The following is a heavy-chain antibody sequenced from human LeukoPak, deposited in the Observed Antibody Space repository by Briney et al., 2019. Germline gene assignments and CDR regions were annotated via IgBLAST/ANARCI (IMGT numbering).Heavy chain of an antibody. Sequence: ASVKVSCKASGYTFTSYGISWVRQAPGQGLEWMGWISAYNGNTNYAQKLQGRVTMTTDTSTSTAYMELRSLRSDDTAVYYCARYFSSSWYGYYYYMDVWGKGTTVTISS. CDR2: ISAYNGNT. V-gene: IGHV1-18*01. CDR3: ARYFSSSWYGYYYYMDV. J-gene: IGHJ6*03. CDR1: GYTFTSYG. D-gene: IGHD6-13*01.